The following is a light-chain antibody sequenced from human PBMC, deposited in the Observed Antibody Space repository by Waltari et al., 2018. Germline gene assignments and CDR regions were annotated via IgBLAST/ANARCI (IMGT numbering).Light chain of an antibody. J-gene: IGLJ3*02. CDR1: NSDVGGYNY. CDR3: CSYAGSTSWL. Sequence: QSALTQPRSVSGSPGQSVAISCTGTNSDVGGYNYVSWYQHHPGKAPKRMIYEVNKRPSGVPDRCSGAKSGNTASLTISGLQAEDEAEYYCCSYAGSTSWLFGGGTKLTVL. CDR2: EVN. V-gene: IGLV2-11*01.